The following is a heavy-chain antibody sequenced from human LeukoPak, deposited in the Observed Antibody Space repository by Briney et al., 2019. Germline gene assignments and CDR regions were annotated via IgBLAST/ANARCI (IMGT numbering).Heavy chain of an antibody. D-gene: IGHD6-13*01. CDR3: ASPYISLDGGHDAFEI. Sequence: ASVKISCKASGYTFTTYRMHWVRQAPGQGLEWMGNINPSGGATSYAPKFQGRVTMTRDTSTSTVYMELSSLRSDDTAVYYCASPYISLDGGHDAFEIWGQGTMVTVSS. V-gene: IGHV1-46*01. J-gene: IGHJ3*02. CDR2: INPSGGAT. CDR1: GYTFTTYR.